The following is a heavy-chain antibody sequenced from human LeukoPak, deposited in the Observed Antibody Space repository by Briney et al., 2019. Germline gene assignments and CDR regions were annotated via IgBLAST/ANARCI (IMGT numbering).Heavy chain of an antibody. D-gene: IGHD4-23*01. J-gene: IGHJ4*02. CDR3: AKYAPPTTVVTRFFDY. CDR1: GFTFSSYA. CDR2: IGRNGGDI. Sequence: RGSLRLPCAASGFTFSSYAMTWVRQAPGKGLEWVSVIGRNGGDIQYADSVKGRFTISRDNSKNTLYLQMNSLRAEDTAVYYCAKYAPPTTVVTRFFDYWGQGTLVTVSS. V-gene: IGHV3-23*01.